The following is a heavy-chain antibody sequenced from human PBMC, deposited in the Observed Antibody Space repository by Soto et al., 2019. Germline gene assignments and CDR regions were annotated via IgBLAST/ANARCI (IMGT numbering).Heavy chain of an antibody. D-gene: IGHD1-26*01. CDR1: GGSMVGSSYY. CDR2: IYYSGTT. Sequence: SDPQCVRRTVAGGSMVGSSYYRSLNRQPPGKELEWMGYIYYSGTTTNYTPSLKSRVTLSVDTSKNQFSLKLSSVTAADTAVYYCARLGGSYAVPHFDYWGQGTLVTVSS. V-gene: IGHV4-61*05. CDR3: ARLGGSYAVPHFDY. J-gene: IGHJ4*02.